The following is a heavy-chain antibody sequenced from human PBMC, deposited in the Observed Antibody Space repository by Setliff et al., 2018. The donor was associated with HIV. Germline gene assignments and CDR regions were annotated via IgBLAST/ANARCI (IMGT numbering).Heavy chain of an antibody. CDR2: IYHNGNT. J-gene: IGHJ4*02. V-gene: IGHV4-38-2*02. Sequence: NPSETLSLTCSVSGYFISNGYYWGWIRQPPGKGLEWVGTIYHNGNTYYSPSLESRVSVSMDMSRNQFSVKLNSATAADTAVYYCARQAWHYDRGGYFIDYWGQGKLVTVSS. CDR1: GYFISNGYY. D-gene: IGHD3-22*01. CDR3: ARQAWHYDRGGYFIDY.